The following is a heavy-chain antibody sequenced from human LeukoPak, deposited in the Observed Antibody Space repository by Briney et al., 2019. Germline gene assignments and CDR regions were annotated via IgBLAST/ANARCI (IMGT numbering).Heavy chain of an antibody. CDR2: INQGGSDK. CDR1: GFTFSGHW. V-gene: IGHV3-7*01. CDR3: TRDRSRAEDD. Sequence: GGSLRLSCAASGFTFSGHWISWVRQAPGKGLEWVANINQGGSDKYYVDSVKGRFTISRDNANNLLYLQMNSLGGEDTAVYYCTRDRSRAEDDWGQGTLVTVSS. D-gene: IGHD1-14*01. J-gene: IGHJ4*02.